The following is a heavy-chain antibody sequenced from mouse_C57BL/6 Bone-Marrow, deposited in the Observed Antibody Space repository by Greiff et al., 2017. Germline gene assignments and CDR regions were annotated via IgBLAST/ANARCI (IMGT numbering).Heavy chain of an antibody. J-gene: IGHJ3*01. V-gene: IGHV5-6*02. CDR2: ISSGGCYT. Sequence: EVKLVESGGDLVKPGGSLKLSCAASGFTFSSYGMSWVRQTPDKRLEWVATISSGGCYTYYPDSVKGRFTISRDNAKNTLYLQMSSLKSEDTAMYYCARRGGDRFAYWGQGTLVTVSA. CDR1: GFTFSSYG. CDR3: ARRGGDRFAY. D-gene: IGHD3-3*01.